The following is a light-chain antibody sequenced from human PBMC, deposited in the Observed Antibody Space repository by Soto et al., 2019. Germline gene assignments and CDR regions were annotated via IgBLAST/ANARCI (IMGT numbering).Light chain of an antibody. J-gene: IGLJ2*01. V-gene: IGLV2-14*01. CDR1: SSDVGGYNH. CDR3: SSYTSSSTPVV. CDR2: DVS. Sequence: QSALTQPASVSGSPGQSITISCTGTSSDVGGYNHVSWYQQHPGKAPKLMIYDVSNRPSGVSNRFSGSKSGNTASLTISGLQAEYEADYYCSSYTSSSTPVVFGGGTKLTVL.